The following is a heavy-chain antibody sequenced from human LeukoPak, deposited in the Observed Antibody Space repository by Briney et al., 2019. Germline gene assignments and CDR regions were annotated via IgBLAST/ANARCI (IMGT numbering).Heavy chain of an antibody. Sequence: GGSLRLSCAASGFTFSSYAMSWVRQAPGKGLEWVSVIYSGGSTYYADSVKGRFTISRDNSKNTLYLQMSSLRAEDTAVYYCARDRCSGGSCYSRTFNYYYYGMDVWGQGTTVTVSS. CDR2: IYSGGST. CDR1: GFTFSSYA. CDR3: ARDRCSGGSCYSRTFNYYYYGMDV. J-gene: IGHJ6*02. D-gene: IGHD2-15*01. V-gene: IGHV3-66*02.